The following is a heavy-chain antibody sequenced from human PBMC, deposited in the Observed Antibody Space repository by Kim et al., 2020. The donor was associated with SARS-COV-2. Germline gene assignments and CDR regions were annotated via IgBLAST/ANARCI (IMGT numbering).Heavy chain of an antibody. D-gene: IGHD3-3*01. Sequence: ASVKVSCKASGYTLTSYAMHWVRQAPGQRLEWMGWINAGNGNTQYSQKFQGRVTITRDTSESTAYMELSSLRSEDTAVYYCARDGGIRIFGVALFYYYYMDVWGKGTTVTVSS. V-gene: IGHV1-3*01. CDR3: ARDGGIRIFGVALFYYYYMDV. CDR2: INAGNGNT. CDR1: GYTLTSYA. J-gene: IGHJ6*03.